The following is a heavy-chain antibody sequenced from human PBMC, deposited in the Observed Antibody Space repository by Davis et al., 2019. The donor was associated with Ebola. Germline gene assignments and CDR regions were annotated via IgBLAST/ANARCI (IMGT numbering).Heavy chain of an antibody. J-gene: IGHJ4*02. CDR2: INHSGST. CDR1: GGSFSGYY. CDR3: ARGIGVAGASDF. V-gene: IGHV4-34*01. D-gene: IGHD6-19*01. Sequence: SETLSLTCAVYGGSFSGYYWSWIRQPPGKGLEWIGEINHSGSTNYNPSLKSRVTISVDTSRNQFSLKLSSVTAADTAVYYCARGIGVAGASDFWGQGTLVTVSS.